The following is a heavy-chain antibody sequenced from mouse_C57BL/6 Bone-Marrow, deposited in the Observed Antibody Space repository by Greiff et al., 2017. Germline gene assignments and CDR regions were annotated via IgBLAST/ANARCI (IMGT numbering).Heavy chain of an antibody. CDR3: ARLEFDCSSRDCYFDV. J-gene: IGHJ1*03. Sequence: QVQLQQSGPELVKPGASVKLSCKASGYTFTSYDINWVKQRPGQGLEWIGRIYPRDGSTKYNEKFKGKATLTVDTSSSTAYMELHSLPSEDSAVYYCARLEFDCSSRDCYFDVWGTGTTVTVSS. V-gene: IGHV1-85*01. CDR1: GYTFTSYD. CDR2: IYPRDGST. D-gene: IGHD1-1*01.